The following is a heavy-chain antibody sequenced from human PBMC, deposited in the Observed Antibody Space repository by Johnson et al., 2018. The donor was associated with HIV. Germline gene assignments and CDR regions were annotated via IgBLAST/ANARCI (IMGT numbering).Heavy chain of an antibody. CDR2: INWNSGSI. V-gene: IGHV3-9*01. J-gene: IGHJ3*02. Sequence: VQLVESGGGLVQPGRSLRLSCAASGFTFNNYAMSWVRQVPGEGLEWVSGINWNSGSIGYADSVKGRFTISRDNSKNSLYLQMNSLRAEDTALYYCAKEVVVIATGAFDIWGQGTMVTVSS. CDR1: GFTFNNYA. CDR3: AKEVVVIATGAFDI. D-gene: IGHD2-21*01.